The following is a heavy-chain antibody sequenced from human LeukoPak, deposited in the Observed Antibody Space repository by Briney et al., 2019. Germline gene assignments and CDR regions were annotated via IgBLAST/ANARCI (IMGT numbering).Heavy chain of an antibody. V-gene: IGHV3-11*04. CDR3: ARDRRGYSYAFDI. D-gene: IGHD2-2*03. CDR2: ISSSGSTI. CDR1: GFTFRDYY. Sequence: PGGSLRLSCAASGFTFRDYYTSWIRQAPGKGLEGVSYISSSGSTIYYADSMKGRFTISKDNAKHSLYLQMNSLRAEDTAVYYCARDRRGYSYAFDIWGQGTMVTVSS. J-gene: IGHJ3*02.